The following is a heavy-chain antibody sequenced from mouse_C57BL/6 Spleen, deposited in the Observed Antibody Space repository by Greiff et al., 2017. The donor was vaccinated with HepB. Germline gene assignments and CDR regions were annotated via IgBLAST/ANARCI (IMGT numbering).Heavy chain of an antibody. CDR1: GYTFTSYW. CDR2: INPSSGYT. V-gene: IGHV1-7*01. Sequence: QVQLQQSGADLAKPGASVKLSCAASGYTFTSYWMHWVNQRPGQGLEWIGYINPSSGYTKYNQKFKDKATLTADKSSSTAYMQLSSLTYEDSAVYYCARSHIVGAMDYWGQGTSVTVSS. J-gene: IGHJ4*01. D-gene: IGHD2-5*01. CDR3: ARSHIVGAMDY.